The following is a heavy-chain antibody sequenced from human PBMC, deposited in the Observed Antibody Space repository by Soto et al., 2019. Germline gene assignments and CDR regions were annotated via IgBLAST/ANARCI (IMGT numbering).Heavy chain of an antibody. CDR3: ARPYYGGNTDLGY. Sequence: VQLVESGGGLVQPGGSLRLSCEGSGFTFSTYWMSWVRQAPGKGLEWVAHINQDGGDMYYVDSVKGRFTISRDNAKKSLFLEVNSLRAEDTAVYYCARPYYGGNTDLGYWGQGTLVTVSS. D-gene: IGHD4-17*01. CDR2: INQDGGDM. V-gene: IGHV3-7*04. J-gene: IGHJ4*02. CDR1: GFTFSTYW.